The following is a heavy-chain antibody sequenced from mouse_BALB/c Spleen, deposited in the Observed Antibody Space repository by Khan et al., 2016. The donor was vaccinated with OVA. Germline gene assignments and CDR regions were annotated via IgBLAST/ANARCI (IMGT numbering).Heavy chain of an antibody. CDR3: ARNREPDYFDY. Sequence: VQLLESGPGLVAPSQSLSITCTVSGFSLTSHGVHWVRQPPGKGLEWLGVIWAGGNTNYNSALMSRLSISKDSSKSQVFLKMNSLQTDDTAMYYCARNREPDYFDYWGQGTTLTVSS. J-gene: IGHJ2*01. CDR2: IWAGGNT. CDR1: GFSLTSHG. V-gene: IGHV2-9*02.